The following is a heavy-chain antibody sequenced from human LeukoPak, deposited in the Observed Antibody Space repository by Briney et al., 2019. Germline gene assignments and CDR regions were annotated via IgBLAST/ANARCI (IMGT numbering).Heavy chain of an antibody. J-gene: IGHJ4*02. CDR3: AKRIQSAMATGY. CDR1: GFTFSDYY. D-gene: IGHD5-18*01. V-gene: IGHV3-11*01. Sequence: PGGSLRLACAASGFTFSDYYMSWIRQAPGKGLEWVSYISSSGSTIYYADSVKGRFTISRDNSKNTLYLQMNSLRAEDTAVYYCAKRIQSAMATGYWGQGTLVTVSS. CDR2: ISSSGSTI.